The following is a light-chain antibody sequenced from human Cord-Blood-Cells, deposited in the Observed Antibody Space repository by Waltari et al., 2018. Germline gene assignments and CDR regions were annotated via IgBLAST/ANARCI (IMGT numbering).Light chain of an antibody. V-gene: IGKV1-39*01. CDR2: AAS. CDR1: QSISSY. CDR3: QQSYSTPLFPYT. J-gene: IGKJ2*01. Sequence: DIQMTQSPSSLSASVGDRVTITCRASQSISSYLNWYQQKQGKAPKLLIYAASSLQSGVPSRFSGSGSGTDFTLTISSLQPEDFATYYCQQSYSTPLFPYTFGQGTKLEIK.